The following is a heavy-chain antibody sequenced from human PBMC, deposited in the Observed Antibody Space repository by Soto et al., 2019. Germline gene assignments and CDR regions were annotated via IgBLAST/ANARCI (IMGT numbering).Heavy chain of an antibody. CDR2: INPSGGST. J-gene: IGHJ5*02. Sequence: QVQLVQSGAGVRKPGASGKVPCKASEKTSPTSNMHWVRQPPEQGLEWMGIINPSGGSTSYAQKFQGRVTMTRDTSTSTVYMELSSLRSEDTAVYYCARTQLAYNRFDPWGQGTLVTVSS. V-gene: IGHV1-46*01. CDR3: ARTQLAYNRFDP. CDR1: EKTSPTSN.